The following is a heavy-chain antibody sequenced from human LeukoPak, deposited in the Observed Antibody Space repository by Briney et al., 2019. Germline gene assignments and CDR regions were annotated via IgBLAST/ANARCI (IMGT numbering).Heavy chain of an antibody. J-gene: IGHJ4*02. CDR1: GGSISSGSYY. V-gene: IGHV4-61*02. CDR2: IYTSGST. CDR3: ARARWYSYGSYYFDY. D-gene: IGHD5-18*01. Sequence: PSETLSLTCTVSGGSISSGSYYWSWIRQPAGKGLEWIGRIYTSGSTNYNPSLKSRVTISVDTSKNQFSLKLSSVTAADTAVYYCARARWYSYGSYYFDYWGQGTLVTVSS.